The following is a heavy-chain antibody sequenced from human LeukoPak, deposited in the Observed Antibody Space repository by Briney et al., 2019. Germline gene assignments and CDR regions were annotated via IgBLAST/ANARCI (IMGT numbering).Heavy chain of an antibody. J-gene: IGHJ4*02. Sequence: GGSLRLSCAASGFDFSSYAVSWVRQAPGKGLEWVSAITGSGGSTYYADSVKGRFTVSRDNPRNTLYLQMNSLRAEDTAVYYCGKNDQGFGMKPPHWGRGPLVTVSS. D-gene: IGHD1-14*01. CDR2: ITGSGGST. CDR1: GFDFSSYA. CDR3: GKNDQGFGMKPPH. V-gene: IGHV3-23*01.